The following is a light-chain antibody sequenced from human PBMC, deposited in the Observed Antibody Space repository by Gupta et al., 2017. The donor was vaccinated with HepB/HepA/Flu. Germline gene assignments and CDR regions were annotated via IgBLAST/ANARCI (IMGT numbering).Light chain of an antibody. V-gene: IGKV3-15*01. Sequence: EIVMTQSPATLSVSPGERATLSCRASQSVSSNLAWYQQKPGQAPRPLIYGASTRATGIPARFSGSGSGTEFTLTISSLQSEDFAVYYCQQDNNWPGTFGQGTKVEIK. CDR1: QSVSSN. J-gene: IGKJ1*01. CDR3: QQDNNWPGT. CDR2: GAS.